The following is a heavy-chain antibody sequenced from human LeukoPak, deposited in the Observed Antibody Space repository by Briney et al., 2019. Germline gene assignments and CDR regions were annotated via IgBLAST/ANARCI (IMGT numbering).Heavy chain of an antibody. D-gene: IGHD4-17*01. CDR2: IYTSGST. CDR3: ARLSGDYVAFDY. CDR1: GGSISSYY. J-gene: IGHJ4*02. Sequence: SETLSFTCTVSGGSISSYYWSWIRQPAGEGLEWIGRIYTSGSTNYNPSLKSRVTMSVDTSKNQFSLKLSSVTAADTAVYYCARLSGDYVAFDYWGQGTPVTVSS. V-gene: IGHV4-4*07.